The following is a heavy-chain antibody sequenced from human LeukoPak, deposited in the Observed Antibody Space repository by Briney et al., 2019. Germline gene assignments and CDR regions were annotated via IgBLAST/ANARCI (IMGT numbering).Heavy chain of an antibody. Sequence: SETLSLTCTVSGGSISSNSYYWGCIRQPPGEGLECIGSIYYSGSTYYNPSLESRVTISLDTSTNQFSLKLSSVTATDTAVYYCARDTRLYCSGSSCYFDSWGQGTLVTVSS. CDR2: IYYSGST. J-gene: IGHJ4*02. V-gene: IGHV4-39*07. CDR1: GGSISSNSYY. D-gene: IGHD2-15*01. CDR3: ARDTRLYCSGSSCYFDS.